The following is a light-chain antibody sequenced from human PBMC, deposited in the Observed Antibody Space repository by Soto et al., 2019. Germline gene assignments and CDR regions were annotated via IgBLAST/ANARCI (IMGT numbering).Light chain of an antibody. Sequence: EIVLTQSPGTLSLSPGERATLSCRASQSVSSSYLAWYQQKPGQAPRLLIYGASSRATGIPDRFSGSGSGTDFTLTISRLEPEDFAVYYCQQSCSSPRTFGQGTKLEIK. V-gene: IGKV3-20*01. CDR2: GAS. CDR1: QSVSSSY. CDR3: QQSCSSPRT. J-gene: IGKJ2*01.